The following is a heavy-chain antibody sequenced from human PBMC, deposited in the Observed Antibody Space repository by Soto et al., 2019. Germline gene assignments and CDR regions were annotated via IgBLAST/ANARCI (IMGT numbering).Heavy chain of an antibody. J-gene: IGHJ4*02. V-gene: IGHV5-10-1*01. Sequence: GESLKISCKGSGYSFAGYWITWVRQKPGKGLEWMGRIDPSDSQTYYSPSFRGHVTISATKSITTVFLQWSSLRASDTAMYYCARQEGIAAAEHYWGQGTLVTVSS. CDR3: ARQEGIAAAEHY. D-gene: IGHD6-13*01. CDR1: GYSFAGYW. CDR2: IDPSDSQT.